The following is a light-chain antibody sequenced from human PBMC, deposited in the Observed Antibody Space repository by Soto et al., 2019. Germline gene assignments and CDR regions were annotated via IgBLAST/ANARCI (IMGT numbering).Light chain of an antibody. V-gene: IGKV3-20*01. CDR3: QQYGSITWT. CDR1: QSVSSSY. CDR2: GAS. Sequence: EIVLTQSPGTLSLSPGERATLSCRASQSVSSSYLAWYQQKPGQAPRLLIYGASSRATVIPDRFSGSGSGTDFTLTISRLEPEDFAVYYCQQYGSITWTFGQGTKVEIK. J-gene: IGKJ1*01.